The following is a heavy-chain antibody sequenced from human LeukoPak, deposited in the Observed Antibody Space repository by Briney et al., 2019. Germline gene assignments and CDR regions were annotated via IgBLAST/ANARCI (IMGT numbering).Heavy chain of an antibody. Sequence: SEAPSLTCAVYGGSFSGYYWSWIRQPPGKGLEWIGEINHSGSTNYNPSLKSRVTISVDTSKNQFSLKLSSVTAADTAVYYCARGRSRSYYDFWSGYFDYWGQGTLVTVSS. CDR2: INHSGST. CDR1: GGSFSGYY. D-gene: IGHD3-3*01. J-gene: IGHJ4*02. V-gene: IGHV4-34*01. CDR3: ARGRSRSYYDFWSGYFDY.